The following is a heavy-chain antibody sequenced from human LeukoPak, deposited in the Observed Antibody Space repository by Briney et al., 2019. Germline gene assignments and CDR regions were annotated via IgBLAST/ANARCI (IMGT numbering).Heavy chain of an antibody. CDR1: GFTFSSYG. V-gene: IGHV3-30*03. J-gene: IGHJ4*02. CDR2: ISYDGSNK. Sequence: GGSLRLSCAASGFTFSSYGMPWVRQAPGKGLEWVAVISYDGSNKYYADSVKGRFTISRDNSKNTLYLQMNSLRAEDTAVYYCAPPLLDRRPVGYWGQGTLVTVSS. D-gene: IGHD4-23*01. CDR3: APPLLDRRPVGY.